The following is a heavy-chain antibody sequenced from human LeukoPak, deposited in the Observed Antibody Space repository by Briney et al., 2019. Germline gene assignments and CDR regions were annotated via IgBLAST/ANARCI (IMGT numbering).Heavy chain of an antibody. V-gene: IGHV3-74*03. CDR1: GFTFSRYW. CDR2: IFSVGSST. D-gene: IGHD3-10*01. J-gene: IGHJ4*02. Sequence: GGSLRLSCAASGFTFSRYWMQWVRQAPGKGLVWVSHIFSVGSSTTYADSVKGRFTTSRDNAKNTLYLQMNSLGAEDTAVYYCVGGNYGVDYWGQGTRVTVSS. CDR3: VGGNYGVDY.